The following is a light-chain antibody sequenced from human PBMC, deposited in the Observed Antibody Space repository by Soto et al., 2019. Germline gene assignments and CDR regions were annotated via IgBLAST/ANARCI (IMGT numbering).Light chain of an antibody. V-gene: IGLV2-8*01. CDR1: SSDVGGYIY. Sequence: QSVLAQPPSASGSPGQSVTISCTGTSSDVGGYIYVSWYQHHPGKAPKLMIYEASKRPSGVPDRFSGSKSGNTASPTVSGLQAEDEADYYCSSYAGSNTYVFGTGTKVTV. CDR2: EAS. CDR3: SSYAGSNTYV. J-gene: IGLJ1*01.